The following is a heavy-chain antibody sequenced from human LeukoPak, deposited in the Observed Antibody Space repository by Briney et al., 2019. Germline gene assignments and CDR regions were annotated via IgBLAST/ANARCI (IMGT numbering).Heavy chain of an antibody. V-gene: IGHV1-24*01. CDR3: GRQIRAGAFDI. Sequence: ASVKLSCKVFEYTLNEMAMHWIRQSPGEGLEWMGGFDPDLSEIVYAQKFQGRVTMTEDTSTNTAYMELSSLRSDDTAVYYCGRQIRAGAFDIWGQGTIVTVSS. D-gene: IGHD6-19*01. CDR1: EYTLNEMA. CDR2: FDPDLSEI. J-gene: IGHJ3*02.